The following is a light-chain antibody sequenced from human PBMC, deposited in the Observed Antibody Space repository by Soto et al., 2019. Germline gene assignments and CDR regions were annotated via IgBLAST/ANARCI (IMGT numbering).Light chain of an antibody. Sequence: QSVLTQPRSVSGSPGQSVTISCTATGSDVGDSSHVSWYQLHPGKAPKLMIYEVNNRPSGVSNRFSGSKSGNTASLTISGLQPEDEGDYYCSSYASSSTFLFGGGTKLTVL. CDR1: GSDVGDSSH. CDR2: EVN. J-gene: IGLJ2*01. V-gene: IGLV2-11*01. CDR3: SSYASSSTFL.